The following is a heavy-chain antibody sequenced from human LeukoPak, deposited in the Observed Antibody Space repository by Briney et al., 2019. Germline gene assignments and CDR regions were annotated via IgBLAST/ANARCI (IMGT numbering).Heavy chain of an antibody. V-gene: IGHV1-8*01. Sequence: ASVKVSCKASGYTFTSYDINWVRQATGQGLEWMGWMNPSSGNTGYAQKFQGRVTMTRNTSISTAYMELSSLRSEDTAVYYCARGGVPNWNSYYYYYGMDVWGQGTTVTVSS. D-gene: IGHD1-7*01. CDR3: ARGGVPNWNSYYYYYGMDV. CDR1: GYTFTSYD. J-gene: IGHJ6*02. CDR2: MNPSSGNT.